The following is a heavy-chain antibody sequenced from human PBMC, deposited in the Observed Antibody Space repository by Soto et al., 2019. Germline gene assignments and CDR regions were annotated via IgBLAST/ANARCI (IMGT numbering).Heavy chain of an antibody. CDR3: IWKGATFDY. D-gene: IGHD1-26*01. V-gene: IGHV3-15*01. CDR1: GFTFIGAW. J-gene: IGHJ4*02. CDR2: IRSKTSGGTA. Sequence: GGSLRLSCAASGFTFIGAWMNWVRQPPGKGLEWIGLIRSKTSGGTADYAAPVKGRFTVSRDDSKNTLYLQMNSLKTEDTAMYYCIWKGATFDYWGQGTLVTVSS.